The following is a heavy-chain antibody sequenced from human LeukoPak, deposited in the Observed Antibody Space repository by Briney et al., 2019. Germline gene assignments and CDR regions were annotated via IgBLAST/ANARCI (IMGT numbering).Heavy chain of an antibody. Sequence: PGGSLGLSCAASGFTFSSYAMSWVRQAPGKGLEWVSAISGSGGSTYYADSVKGRFTISRDNSKNTLYLQMNSLRAEDTAVYYCAKASGSYFERSYFDYWGQGTLVTVSS. V-gene: IGHV3-23*01. CDR2: ISGSGGST. CDR1: GFTFSSYA. CDR3: AKASGSYFERSYFDY. D-gene: IGHD1-26*01. J-gene: IGHJ4*02.